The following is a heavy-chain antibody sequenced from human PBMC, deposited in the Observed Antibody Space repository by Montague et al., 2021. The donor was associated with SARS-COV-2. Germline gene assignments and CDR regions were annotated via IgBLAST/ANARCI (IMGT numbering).Heavy chain of an antibody. CDR3: ASSVWFYFDN. Sequence: SLRLSCAASGFNLHRYEMMYVRQAPGKGLGWVSYISANVETPSYXCSVSVLFTISRDNAKNFLYLQMNSLRAEDSAVYYCASSVWFYFDNWGQGNLVTVSS. J-gene: IGHJ4*02. V-gene: IGHV3-48*03. CDR1: GFNLHRYE. D-gene: IGHD5/OR15-5a*01. CDR2: ISANVETP.